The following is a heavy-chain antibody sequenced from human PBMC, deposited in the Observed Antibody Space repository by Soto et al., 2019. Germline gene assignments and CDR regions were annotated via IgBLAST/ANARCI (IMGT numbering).Heavy chain of an antibody. J-gene: IGHJ6*02. CDR2: IYYSGST. D-gene: IGHD3-3*02. CDR1: CGSISSGGYY. V-gene: IGHV4-31*03. CDR3: AGVIISPNYYYGMDV. Sequence: SETLSLTCTVSCGSISSGGYYWSWIRQHPGKGLEWIGYIYYSGSTYYNPSLKSRVTISVDTSKNQFSLKLSSVTAADTAVYYCAGVIISPNYYYGMDVWGQGTTVTVSS.